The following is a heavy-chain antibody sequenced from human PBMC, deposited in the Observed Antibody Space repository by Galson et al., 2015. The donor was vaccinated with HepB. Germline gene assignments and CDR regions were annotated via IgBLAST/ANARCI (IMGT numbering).Heavy chain of an antibody. D-gene: IGHD2-15*01. CDR3: ATYCSGGSCMDV. CDR1: GFTVSSNY. J-gene: IGHJ6*03. Sequence: SLRLSCAASGFTVSSNYMSWVRQAPGKGLEWVSVIYSGGSTYYADSVKGRFTISRDNAKNSLYLQMNSLRAEDTAVYYCATYCSGGSCMDVWGKGTTVTVSS. CDR2: IYSGGST. V-gene: IGHV3-53*01.